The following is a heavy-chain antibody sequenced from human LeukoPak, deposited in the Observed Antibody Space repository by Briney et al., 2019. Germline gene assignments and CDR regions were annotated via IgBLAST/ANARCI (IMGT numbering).Heavy chain of an antibody. CDR1: GFTFSSYG. CDR2: IWYDGSNK. J-gene: IGHJ3*02. D-gene: IGHD5-24*01. Sequence: GRSLRLSCAASGFTFSSYGMHWVRQAPGKGLEWVAVIWYDGSNKYYADSVKGRFTSSRDNAKNSLYLQMNSLRVEDTAVYYCAREDGDAFDIWGQGTVVSVSS. V-gene: IGHV3-33*01. CDR3: AREDGDAFDI.